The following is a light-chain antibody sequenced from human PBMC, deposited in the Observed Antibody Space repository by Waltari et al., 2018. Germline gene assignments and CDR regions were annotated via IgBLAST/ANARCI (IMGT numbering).Light chain of an antibody. CDR2: GAS. V-gene: IGKV3-20*01. CDR1: QAARTAY. CDR3: QQYDISPLT. Sequence: GSRQAARTAYLAWYRQKPGHGPPLRINGASSRATGSPDRFSRSGCGTDFSLPISSLEPEDFAVYYCQQYDISPLTFGGGTKVEIK. J-gene: IGKJ4*01.